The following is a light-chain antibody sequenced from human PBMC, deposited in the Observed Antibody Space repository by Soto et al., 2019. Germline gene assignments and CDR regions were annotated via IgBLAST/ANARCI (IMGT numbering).Light chain of an antibody. J-gene: IGKJ4*01. Sequence: ELVMTQSPDTLYVSPGAGATLSCRARQSVRTKVAWYQQKAGQAPSLLIYGASTRATGIPDRFSAILYGTAGNLNLGSLETEDGSVYDGQQHSHWPLTFGGGTKVEI. V-gene: IGKV3-15*01. CDR2: GAS. CDR1: QSVRTK. CDR3: QQHSHWPLT.